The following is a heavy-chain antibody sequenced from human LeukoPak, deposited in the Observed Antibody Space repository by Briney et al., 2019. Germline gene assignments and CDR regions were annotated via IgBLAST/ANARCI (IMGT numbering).Heavy chain of an antibody. CDR1: GFTFSSYA. V-gene: IGHV3-30*04. J-gene: IGHJ4*02. D-gene: IGHD4-17*01. Sequence: GGSLRLSCAASGFTFSSYAMHWVRQAPGKGLEWVAVISYDGSNKYYADSVKGRFTISRDNSKNTLYLQMNSLRADDTAVYYCAREGDMDYGDYAFDYWGQGTLVTVSS. CDR3: AREGDMDYGDYAFDY. CDR2: ISYDGSNK.